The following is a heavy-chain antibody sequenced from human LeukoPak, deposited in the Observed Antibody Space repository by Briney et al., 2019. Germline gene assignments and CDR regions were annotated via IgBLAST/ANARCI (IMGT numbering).Heavy chain of an antibody. CDR2: IYSGGST. D-gene: IGHD2-2*01. CDR3: ARGCISSSCLDDC. Sequence: GGSLRLSCAASGFTVSSNYMSWVRQAPGKGLEWVSVIYSGGSTYYADSVKGRFTISRDNSKNTLYLQMNSLRAEDTAVYYCARGCISSSCLDDCWGQGTLVTVSS. J-gene: IGHJ4*02. CDR1: GFTVSSNY. V-gene: IGHV3-53*01.